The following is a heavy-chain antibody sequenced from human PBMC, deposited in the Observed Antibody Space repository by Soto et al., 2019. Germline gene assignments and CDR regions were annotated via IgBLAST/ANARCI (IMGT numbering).Heavy chain of an antibody. CDR1: GGTFSSYA. J-gene: IGHJ5*02. Sequence: QVQLVQSGAEVKKPGSSVKVSCKASGGTFSSYAISWVRQAPGQGLEWMGGIIPIFGTANYGRKFQGRVTITGDKSTSTAYVELSSLRSEDTAVYYCAGLMVYYYDSSGLNWFDPWGQGTLVTVSS. CDR3: AGLMVYYYDSSGLNWFDP. V-gene: IGHV1-69*06. D-gene: IGHD3-22*01. CDR2: IIPIFGTA.